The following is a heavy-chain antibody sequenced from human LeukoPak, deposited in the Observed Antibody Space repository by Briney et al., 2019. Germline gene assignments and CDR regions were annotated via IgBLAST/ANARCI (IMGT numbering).Heavy chain of an antibody. CDR2: IKQDGSEK. Sequence: GGSLRLSCAASGFAFSSYWMSWVRQAPGKGLEWVANIKQDGSEKYYVDSVKGRFTISRDNAKNSLYLQMNSLRAEDTAVYYCARGTIAAAGYYYFDYWGQGTQVTVSS. D-gene: IGHD6-13*01. CDR3: ARGTIAAAGYYYFDY. V-gene: IGHV3-7*04. CDR1: GFAFSSYW. J-gene: IGHJ4*02.